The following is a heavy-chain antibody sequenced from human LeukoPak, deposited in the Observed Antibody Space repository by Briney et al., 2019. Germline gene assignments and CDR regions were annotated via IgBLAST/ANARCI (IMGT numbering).Heavy chain of an antibody. CDR3: ARGVLGPYYFDL. J-gene: IGHJ2*01. CDR1: GGNFRGNY. D-gene: IGHD7-27*01. V-gene: IGHV4-34*01. CDR2: IHYTGAT. Sequence: AETLSLTCAVYGGNFRGNYWSWIRQPPGKRLEWIGEIHYTGATNYKPSLKSRVTISGDPSKNQVSLRVYSVTAADTAVYYCARGVLGPYYFDLWGRGTLVTVSS.